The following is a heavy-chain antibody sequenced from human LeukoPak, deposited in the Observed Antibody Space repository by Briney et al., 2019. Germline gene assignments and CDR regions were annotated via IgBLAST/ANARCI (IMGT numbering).Heavy chain of an antibody. V-gene: IGHV3-23*01. D-gene: IGHD6-19*01. CDR2: ISGSGGTT. CDR1: GLAFTNKA. Sequence: GGSLRLSCAASGLAFTNKALTWVRQAPGKGLEWVSTISGSGGTTHYADSVKGRFTISRDSSKNTLSLQMNSLRAEDTAVYYCTSGYSSGWFYFEFWAREPWSPPPQ. J-gene: IGHJ4*02. CDR3: TSGYSSGWFYFEF.